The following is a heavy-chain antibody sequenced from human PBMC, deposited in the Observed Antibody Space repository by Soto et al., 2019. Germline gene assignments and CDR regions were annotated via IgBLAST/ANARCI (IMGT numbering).Heavy chain of an antibody. CDR3: ARGTDWFDP. CDR2: IYYSGST. Sequence: SETRFRTCTLSGGSISTFFWSWVRQPPGKGLEWVGYIYYSGSTNYNPSLKSRVTISVDTSKHQFSLKLNSVTTADTAVYYCARGTDWFDPWGQGTLVPVSS. J-gene: IGHJ5*02. CDR1: GGSISTFF. V-gene: IGHV4-59*01.